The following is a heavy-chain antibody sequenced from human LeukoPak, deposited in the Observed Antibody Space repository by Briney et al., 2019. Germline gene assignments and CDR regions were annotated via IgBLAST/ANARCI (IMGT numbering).Heavy chain of an antibody. J-gene: IGHJ6*02. CDR3: ARGPSWRNRMDV. D-gene: IGHD1-14*01. CDR2: INHSGST. V-gene: IGHV4-34*01. CDR1: GGSFSGYY. Sequence: SETLSLTCAVYGGSFSGYYWSWIRQPPGKGLEWIGEINHSGSTNYNPSLKSRVTISVDTSKNQFSLKLSSVTAADTAVYYCARGPSWRNRMDVWGQGTTVTVSS.